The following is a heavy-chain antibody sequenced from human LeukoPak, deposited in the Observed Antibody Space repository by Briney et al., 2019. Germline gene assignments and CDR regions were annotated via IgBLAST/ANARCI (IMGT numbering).Heavy chain of an antibody. CDR1: GFTIETYG. D-gene: IGHD2-8*01. V-gene: IGHV3-33*01. CDR2: IWYDGIKR. J-gene: IGHJ4*02. Sequence: GGSLRLSCAGSGFTIETYGMHWVRQAPGKGLEWVAVIWYDGIKRYYADSVAGRFTISRDTSNNMLFLDMNSLRGEDTAVYYCAAVYAEGYIDYWGQGTLVTVSS. CDR3: AAVYAEGYIDY.